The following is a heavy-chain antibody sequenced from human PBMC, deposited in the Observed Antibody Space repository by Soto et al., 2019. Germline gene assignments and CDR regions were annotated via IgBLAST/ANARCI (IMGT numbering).Heavy chain of an antibody. CDR2: IKQDGSEK. V-gene: IGHV3-7*03. CDR1: GFTFSSYR. J-gene: IGHJ4*02. CDR3: ARLVAGYFDY. D-gene: IGHD2-15*01. Sequence: EVQLVESGGGLVQPGGSLRLSCAASGFTFSSYRMSWVRQAPGKGLEWVANIKQDGSEKYYVDSVKGRFTISRDNAKNSLYLQMNSLRAEDTAVYYCARLVAGYFDYWGQGTLVTVSS.